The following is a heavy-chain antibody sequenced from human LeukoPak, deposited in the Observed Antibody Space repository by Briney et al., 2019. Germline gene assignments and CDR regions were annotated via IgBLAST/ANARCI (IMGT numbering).Heavy chain of an antibody. Sequence: PGGSLRLSCAASGFTFDHYAMSWVRQAPGKGLEWVSATTGSGDKLFYADSVKGRFTISRDNSKNTLYLQMNNLRAEDTAVYYCARYENGGIDYWGQGTLVTVSS. CDR1: GFTFDHYA. D-gene: IGHD2-15*01. J-gene: IGHJ4*02. V-gene: IGHV3-23*01. CDR2: TTGSGDKL. CDR3: ARYENGGIDY.